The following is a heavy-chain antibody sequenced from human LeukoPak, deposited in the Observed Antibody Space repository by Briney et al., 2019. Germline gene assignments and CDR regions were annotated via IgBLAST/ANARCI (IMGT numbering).Heavy chain of an antibody. CDR2: IYYSGST. CDR3: ARGHIVVVTASNNWFDP. Sequence: PSETLSLTCAVSGGSISSGDYSWSWIRQPPGKGLEWIAYIYYSGSTHYNPSLKSRVTISVDTSKNQFSLKLSSVTAADTAVYYCARGHIVVVTASNNWFDPWGQGTLVTVSS. V-gene: IGHV4-30-4*07. J-gene: IGHJ5*02. CDR1: GGSISSGDYS. D-gene: IGHD2-21*02.